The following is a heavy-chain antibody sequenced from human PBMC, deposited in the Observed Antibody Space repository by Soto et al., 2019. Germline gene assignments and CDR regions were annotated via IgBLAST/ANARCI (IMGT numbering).Heavy chain of an antibody. J-gene: IGHJ6*02. Sequence: EVQLVESGGGLIQPGGSLRLSWAASGFSVSTNYMSWVRQAPGKGLGWVSVIYSGGNTHYADSVKGRFTISRDNSKNTLYLQMNSLRAEDTAVYYCARDSTWIPYYHYGMDVWGQGTTVTVSS. D-gene: IGHD5-18*01. CDR2: IYSGGNT. CDR1: GFSVSTNY. CDR3: ARDSTWIPYYHYGMDV. V-gene: IGHV3-53*01.